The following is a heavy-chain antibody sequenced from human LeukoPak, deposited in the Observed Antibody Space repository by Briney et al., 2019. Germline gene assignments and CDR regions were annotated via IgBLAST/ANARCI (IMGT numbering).Heavy chain of an antibody. J-gene: IGHJ4*02. CDR2: IYTSGST. V-gene: IGHV4-61*02. D-gene: IGHD5-12*01. CDR3: ASSVSGYDYFDY. Sequence: SQTLSLTCTVSGGSICSGSYYWSWIRQPAGKGLEWIGRIYTSGSTNYNPSLKSRVTISVDTSKNQFSLKLSSVTAADTAVYYCASSVSGYDYFDYWGQGTLVTVSS. CDR1: GGSICSGSYY.